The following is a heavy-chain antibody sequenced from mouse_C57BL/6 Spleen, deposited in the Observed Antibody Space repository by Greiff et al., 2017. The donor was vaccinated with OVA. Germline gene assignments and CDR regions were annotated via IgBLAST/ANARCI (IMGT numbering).Heavy chain of an antibody. CDR1: GFSFNTYA. V-gene: IGHV10-1*01. D-gene: IGHD2-4*01. CDR3: VRGGISYDYFCDY. CDR2: IRSKSNNYAT. J-gene: IGHJ2*01. Sequence: EVKLMESGGGLVQPTGSLKLSCAASGFSFNTYAMTWVRQAPGKGLEWVARIRSKSNNYATYDADSVKDRFTISRNDSESMLYLQMNNLKTEDTAMYYGVRGGISYDYFCDYWGQSTTLTVSS.